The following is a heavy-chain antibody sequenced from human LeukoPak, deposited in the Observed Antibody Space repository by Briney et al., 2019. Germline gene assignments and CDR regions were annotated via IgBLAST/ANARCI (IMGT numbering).Heavy chain of an antibody. V-gene: IGHV3-30*03. CDR2: ISYDGSNK. CDR3: AGRLLDY. D-gene: IGHD3-16*01. J-gene: IGHJ4*02. CDR1: GFTFSSYG. Sequence: PGGSLRLSCAASGFTFSSYGMHWVRQAPGKGLEWVAVISYDGSNKYYADSVKGRFTISRDNSKNTLYLQMNSLRAEDTAVYYCAGRLLDYWGQGTLVTVSP.